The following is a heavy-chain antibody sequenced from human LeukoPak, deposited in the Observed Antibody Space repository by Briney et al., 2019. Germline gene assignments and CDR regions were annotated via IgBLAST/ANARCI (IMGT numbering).Heavy chain of an antibody. J-gene: IGHJ5*02. CDR2: IYYSGST. D-gene: IGHD6-19*01. Sequence: SKTLSLTCTVSGGSISSYYWSWIRQPPGKGLEWIGYIYYSGSTNYNPSLKSRVTISVDTSKNQFSLKLSSVTAADTAVYYCARDRSSGWYWFDPWGQGTLVTVSS. CDR1: GGSISSYY. V-gene: IGHV4-59*01. CDR3: ARDRSSGWYWFDP.